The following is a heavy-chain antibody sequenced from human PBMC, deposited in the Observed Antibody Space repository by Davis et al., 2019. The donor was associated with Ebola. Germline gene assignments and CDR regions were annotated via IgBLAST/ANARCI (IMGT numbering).Heavy chain of an antibody. CDR3: ARDRDYYDSSAYHPRGWFDL. V-gene: IGHV3-48*01. Sequence: PGGSLRLSCAASGFTFSSYSMNWVRQAPGKGLEWVSYISSSSSTIYYADSVKGRFTISRDNAKNSLYLEMNSLRAEDTAVYYCARDRDYYDSSAYHPRGWFDLWGQGTLVTVSS. CDR1: GFTFSSYS. J-gene: IGHJ5*02. CDR2: ISSSSSTI. D-gene: IGHD3-22*01.